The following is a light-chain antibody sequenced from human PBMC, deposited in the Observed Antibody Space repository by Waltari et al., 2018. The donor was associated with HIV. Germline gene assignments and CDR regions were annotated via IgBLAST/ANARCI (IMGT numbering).Light chain of an antibody. CDR2: DAS. Sequence: EIVMTQSPATLSVSPGESATPSCKASQSVSSHLAGYQQKPGQAPRLLIYDASIRATGTPARIRGSGSGTDFTLTVSILQSEDFAIYYCQQYHDWYTFGQGTKL. V-gene: IGKV3D-15*03. CDR3: QQYHDWYT. CDR1: QSVSSH. J-gene: IGKJ2*01.